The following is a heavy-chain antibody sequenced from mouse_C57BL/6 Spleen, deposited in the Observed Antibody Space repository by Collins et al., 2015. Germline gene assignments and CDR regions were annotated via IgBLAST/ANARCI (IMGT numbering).Heavy chain of an antibody. Sequence: DVQLQESGPGLVKPPQSLSLTCTVTGYSITSDYAWNWIRQFPGNKLEWMGYISYSGSTSYNPSLKSRISITRDTSKNQFFLQLNSVTTEDTATYYCARSRDFDYWGQGTTLTVSS. CDR1: GYSITSDYA. CDR2: ISYSGST. J-gene: IGHJ2*01. CDR3: ARSRDFDY. V-gene: IGHV3-2*02.